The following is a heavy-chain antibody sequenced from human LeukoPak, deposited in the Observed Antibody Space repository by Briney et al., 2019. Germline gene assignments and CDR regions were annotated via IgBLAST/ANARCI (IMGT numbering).Heavy chain of an antibody. Sequence: KPGGSLRLSCAASGFTFSSYSMTWVRQAPGKGLEWVSSITGSSTYIDYADSVKGRFTISRDNATHSLYLQMNSLRAEDTAVYYCARDLNFWSSYSTRGFDYWGQGTLVTVSS. J-gene: IGHJ4*02. V-gene: IGHV3-21*01. CDR2: ITGSSTYI. CDR1: GFTFSSYS. CDR3: ARDLNFWSSYSTRGFDY. D-gene: IGHD3-3*01.